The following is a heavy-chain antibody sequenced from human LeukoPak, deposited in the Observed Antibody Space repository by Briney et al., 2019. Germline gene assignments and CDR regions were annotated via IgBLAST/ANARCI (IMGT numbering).Heavy chain of an antibody. Sequence: ASVKVSCKASGYTFTSYDFNWVRQATGQRPEWMGWMSPNSGDTGYAQKFQDRVTMTRNTSISTAYMELSSLRSDDTAVYYCARDGALAAAGDYWGQGTLVTVSS. CDR1: GYTFTSYD. CDR2: MSPNSGDT. V-gene: IGHV1-8*01. J-gene: IGHJ4*02. D-gene: IGHD6-13*01. CDR3: ARDGALAAAGDY.